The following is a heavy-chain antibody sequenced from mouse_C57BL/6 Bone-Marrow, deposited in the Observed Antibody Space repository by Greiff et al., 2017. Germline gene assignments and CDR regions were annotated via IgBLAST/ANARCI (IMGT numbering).Heavy chain of an antibody. Sequence: VQLQQPGAELVMPGASVKLSCKASGYTFTSYWMPWVKQRPGQGLEWIGEIDPSDSYTNYNQKFKGKSTLTVDKSSSTAYMQLSSLTSEDSAVYYCARSDYYGSSYEDAMDYWGQGTSVTVSS. J-gene: IGHJ4*01. V-gene: IGHV1-69*01. CDR2: IDPSDSYT. CDR1: GYTFTSYW. D-gene: IGHD1-1*01. CDR3: ARSDYYGSSYEDAMDY.